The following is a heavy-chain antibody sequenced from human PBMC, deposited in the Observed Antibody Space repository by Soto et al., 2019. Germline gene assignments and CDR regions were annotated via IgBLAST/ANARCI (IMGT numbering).Heavy chain of an antibody. CDR1: GGTFSSYA. J-gene: IGHJ4*02. V-gene: IGHV1-69*01. CDR3: ARSTGTVATAVYFDY. D-gene: IGHD4-17*01. Sequence: QVQLVQSGAEVKKPGSSVKVSCKASGGTFSSYAISWVRQAPGQGLEWMGGIIPIFGTANHAQKFQGRVTITADESTSTAYMEMSSLRSEETAVYYCARSTGTVATAVYFDYWGQGTLVTVSS. CDR2: IIPIFGTA.